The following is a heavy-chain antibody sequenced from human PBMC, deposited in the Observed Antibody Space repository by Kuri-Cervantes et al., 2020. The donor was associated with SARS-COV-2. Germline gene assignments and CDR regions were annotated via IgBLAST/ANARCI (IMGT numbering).Heavy chain of an antibody. D-gene: IGHD2-15*01. V-gene: IGHV3-21*01. J-gene: IGHJ3*02. CDR1: GFTFSSYW. Sequence: GGSLRLSCAASGFTFSSYWMHWVRQAPGKGLEWVSAISGSGGSTYYADSVKGRFTISRDNAKNSLYLQMNSLRAEDTAVYYCARDGVGGYCSGGSCYEDDAFDIWGQGTMVTVSS. CDR3: ARDGVGGYCSGGSCYEDDAFDI. CDR2: ISGSGGST.